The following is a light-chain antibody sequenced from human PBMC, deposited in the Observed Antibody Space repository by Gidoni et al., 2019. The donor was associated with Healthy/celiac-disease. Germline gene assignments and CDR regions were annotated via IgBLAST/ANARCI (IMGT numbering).Light chain of an antibody. J-gene: IGLJ2*01. CDR3: NSRDSSGNHLYVV. Sequence: SSELTHDPAVSVALGQTVRITCQGDSLRSYYASWYQQKPGQAPVRVIYGKNNRPSGIPDRFSGSSSGNTASLTITGAQAEDEADKYCNSRDSSGNHLYVVFGGGTKLTVL. CDR1: SLRSYY. CDR2: GKN. V-gene: IGLV3-19*01.